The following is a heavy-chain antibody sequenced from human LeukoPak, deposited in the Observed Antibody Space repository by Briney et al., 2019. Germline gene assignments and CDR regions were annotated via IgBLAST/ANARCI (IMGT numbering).Heavy chain of an antibody. CDR3: ARAPARARLDY. V-gene: IGHV3-7*01. CDR1: GFTFIRYW. Sequence: PGGSLRLSCAASGFTFIRYWMYWVRQAPGKGLEWVASIKLDGSEQYYVDSVKGRFTISRDNAKSSLYLQMNSLRAEDTAVYYCARAPARARLDYWGQGTLVTVSS. D-gene: IGHD6-6*01. CDR2: IKLDGSEQ. J-gene: IGHJ4*02.